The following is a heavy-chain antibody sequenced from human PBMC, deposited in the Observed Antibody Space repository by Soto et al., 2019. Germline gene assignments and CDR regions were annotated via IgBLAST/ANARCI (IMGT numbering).Heavy chain of an antibody. D-gene: IGHD3-22*01. CDR3: SRDVSPGSGPYYLDAFDM. J-gene: IGHJ3*02. Sequence: EVHLVESGGGLVQPGESLRLSCAASGFTFSDYSMTWVRQAPGKGLEWVANIKKDESKKSYLDSVRGRFTISRDNARNSLYLQMDSLRAEDTALYYCSRDVSPGSGPYYLDAFDMWVQGTMVTVSS. CDR2: IKKDESKK. V-gene: IGHV3-7*05. CDR1: GFTFSDYS.